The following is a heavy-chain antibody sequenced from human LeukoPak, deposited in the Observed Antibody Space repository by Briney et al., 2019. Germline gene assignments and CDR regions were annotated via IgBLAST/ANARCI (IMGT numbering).Heavy chain of an antibody. D-gene: IGHD2-15*01. J-gene: IGHJ5*02. Sequence: GASVKVSCKDSGYSFTNYAISWLRQAPGPGLEGMGRIGAYNGNTSYAQKFQDRVILTTDTSTSTAYMELRSLRSDDTAVYYCARTRARYCSGGSCRNWFDPWGQGTLVTVSS. CDR3: ARTRARYCSGGSCRNWFDP. V-gene: IGHV1-18*01. CDR2: IGAYNGNT. CDR1: GYSFTNYA.